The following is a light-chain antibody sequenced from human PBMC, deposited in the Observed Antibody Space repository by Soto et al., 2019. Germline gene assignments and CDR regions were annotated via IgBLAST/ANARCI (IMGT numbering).Light chain of an antibody. CDR2: GAS. CDR3: QQYNNWPWT. J-gene: IGKJ1*01. CDR1: QSFSSN. Sequence: EIVLTQSPGTLSLSPGERATLSCRASQSFSSNLAWYQQKPGQAPRLLIYGASTRATGIPARFSGSGSGTEFTLTISSLQSEDFAVYYCQQYNNWPWTFGQGTKVDIK. V-gene: IGKV3-15*01.